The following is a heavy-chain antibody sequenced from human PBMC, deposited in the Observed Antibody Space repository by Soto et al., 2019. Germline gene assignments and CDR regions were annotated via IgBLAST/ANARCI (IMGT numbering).Heavy chain of an antibody. CDR3: ARELGWGNGMDV. J-gene: IGHJ6*02. CDR1: GGSFSGDY. CDR2: INHSGST. D-gene: IGHD3-16*01. Sequence: PSETLSLTCAVYGGSFSGDYWSWIRQPPGKGLEWIGEINHSGSTNYNPSLKSRVTISVDTSKKQFSLKLSSVTAADTAVYYCARELGWGNGMDVWGQGTTVTVSS. V-gene: IGHV4-34*01.